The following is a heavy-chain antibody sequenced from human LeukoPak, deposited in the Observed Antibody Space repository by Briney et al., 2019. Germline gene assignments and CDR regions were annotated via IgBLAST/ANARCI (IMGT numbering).Heavy chain of an antibody. D-gene: IGHD6-13*01. CDR2: IIPILGIA. J-gene: IGHJ4*02. CDR1: GGTFSSYA. CDR3: ALAAATHVFDY. Sequence: SVKVSCKASGGTFSSYAISWVRQAPGQGLEWMGRIIPILGIANYAQKFQGRVTVTADKSTSTAYMELSSLRSEDTAVYYCALAAATHVFDYWGQGTLVTVSS. V-gene: IGHV1-69*04.